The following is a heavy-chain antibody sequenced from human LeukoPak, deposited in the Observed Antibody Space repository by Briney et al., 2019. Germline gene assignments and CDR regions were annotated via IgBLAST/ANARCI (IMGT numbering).Heavy chain of an antibody. CDR2: ISYDGSNK. V-gene: IGHV3-30*18. J-gene: IGHJ4*02. CDR1: GFTFSSYG. Sequence: HPGRSLRLSCAASGFTFSSYGMHWVRQAPGKGLEWVAVISYDGSNKYYADSVKGRFTISRDNSKNTLYLQMNSLRAEDTAVYYCAKDANFDYWGQGTLVTVSS. CDR3: AKDANFDY.